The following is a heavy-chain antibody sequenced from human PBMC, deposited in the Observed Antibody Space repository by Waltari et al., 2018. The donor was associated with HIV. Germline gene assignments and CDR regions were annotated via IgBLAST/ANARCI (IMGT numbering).Heavy chain of an antibody. D-gene: IGHD3-22*01. V-gene: IGHV1-69*01. CDR1: EGTFSSYA. CDR3: ARATQYYYDSSGYYGDY. CDR2: IIPIFGTA. Sequence: QVQLVQSGAEVKKPGSSVKVSCKASEGTFSSYAISWVRQAPGQGLEWMGGIIPIFGTANYAQKFQGRVTITADESTSTAYMELSSLRSEDTAVYYCARATQYYYDSSGYYGDYWGQGTLVTVSS. J-gene: IGHJ4*02.